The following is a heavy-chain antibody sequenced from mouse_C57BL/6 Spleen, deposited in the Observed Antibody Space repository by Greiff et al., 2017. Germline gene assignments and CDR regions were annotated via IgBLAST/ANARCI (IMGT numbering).Heavy chain of an antibody. CDR3: ARLGSSPSFDY. CDR1: GFTFSSYA. J-gene: IGHJ2*01. CDR2: ISDGGSYT. D-gene: IGHD1-1*01. V-gene: IGHV5-4*01. Sequence: EVQLVESGGGLVKPGGSLKLSCAASGFTFSSYAMSWVRQTPEKRLEWVATISDGGSYTYYPDNVKGRFTISRDNAKNNLYLQMSHLKSEDTAMYYCARLGSSPSFDYWGQGTTLTVSS.